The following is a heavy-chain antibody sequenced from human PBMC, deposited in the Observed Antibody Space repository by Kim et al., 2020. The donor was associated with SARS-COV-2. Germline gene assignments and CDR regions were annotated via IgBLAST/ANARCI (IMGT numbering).Heavy chain of an antibody. J-gene: IGHJ4*02. CDR1: GGSISSYY. CDR3: ARGLGHTPFDY. D-gene: IGHD1-26*01. Sequence: SETLSLTCTVSGGSISSYYWSWIRQPPGKGLEWIGYIYYSGSTNYNPSLKSRITISVDTSKNQFSLKLRSVTAADTAVYYCARGLGHTPFDYWGQGTLVTVSS. V-gene: IGHV4-59*01. CDR2: IYYSGST.